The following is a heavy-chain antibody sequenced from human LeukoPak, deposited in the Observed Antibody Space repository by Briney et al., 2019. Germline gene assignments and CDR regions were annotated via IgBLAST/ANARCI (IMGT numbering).Heavy chain of an antibody. CDR2: INHSGST. J-gene: IGHJ4*02. D-gene: IGHD6-13*01. CDR1: GGSFSGYY. Sequence: SETLSLTCAVYGGSFSGYYWSWIRQPPGKGLEWIGQINHSGSTNYNPSLKSRVTISVDTSKNQFSLKLSSVTAADTAVYYCASVPSSSWYAFDYWGQGTLVTVSS. V-gene: IGHV4-34*01. CDR3: ASVPSSSWYAFDY.